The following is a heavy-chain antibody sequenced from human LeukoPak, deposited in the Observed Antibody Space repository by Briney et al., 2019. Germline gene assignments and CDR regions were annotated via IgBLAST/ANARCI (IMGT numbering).Heavy chain of an antibody. V-gene: IGHV4-39*01. Sequence: SETLSLTCTVSSGSISSSSYYWGWIRQPPGKGLEWIGSIYYSGSTYYNPSLKSRVTISVDTSKNQFSLKLSSVTAADTAVYYCARHYFGGIRLGELSLLATGVEWFDPWGQGTLVTVSS. CDR1: SGSISSSSYY. D-gene: IGHD3-16*02. CDR2: IYYSGST. J-gene: IGHJ5*02. CDR3: ARHYFGGIRLGELSLLATGVEWFDP.